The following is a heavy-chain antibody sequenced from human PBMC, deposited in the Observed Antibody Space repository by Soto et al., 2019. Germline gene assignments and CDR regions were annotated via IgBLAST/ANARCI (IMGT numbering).Heavy chain of an antibody. Sequence: SVKVSCKASGYTFTGYYMHWVRQAPGQELEWMGWINPNSGGTNYAQKFQGWVTMTRDTSISTAYMELSRLRSDDTAVYYCARGEGCSSTSCTTANIDPWGQGTLVTVSS. CDR1: GYTFTGYY. CDR2: INPNSGGT. D-gene: IGHD2-2*01. CDR3: ARGEGCSSTSCTTANIDP. J-gene: IGHJ5*02. V-gene: IGHV1-2*04.